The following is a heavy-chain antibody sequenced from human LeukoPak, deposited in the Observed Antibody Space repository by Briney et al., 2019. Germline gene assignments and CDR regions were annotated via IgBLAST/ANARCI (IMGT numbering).Heavy chain of an antibody. CDR2: ISTYNGNS. V-gene: IGHV1-18*01. D-gene: IGHD6-6*01. Sequence: ASVTLSCKASGYTFTSYSINWVRLAPGQGLEWMGWISTYNGNSNYAQKLQGRVTMTTDTSTSTAYMELRSLRSDDTAMYYCAKDRWRDGSSSFDNWGQGTLDSASS. J-gene: IGHJ4*02. CDR1: GYTFTSYS. CDR3: AKDRWRDGSSSFDN.